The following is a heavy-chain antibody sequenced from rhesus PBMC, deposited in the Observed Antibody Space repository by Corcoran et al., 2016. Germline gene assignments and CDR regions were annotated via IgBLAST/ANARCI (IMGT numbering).Heavy chain of an antibody. CDR2: VDPEDGQA. V-gene: IGHV1-111*02. Sequence: EVQLVQSGAEVKKPGASVKIPCKASGYTFTDYYLHWVRQAPGKGLEWMGRVDPEDGQAIHAQKCQDRVTITADTPTDTAYMELSSLRSEDTAVYYCATMVYCTGSGCGYWGQGVLVTVSS. J-gene: IGHJ4*01. CDR1: GYTFTDYY. CDR3: ATMVYCTGSGCGY. D-gene: IGHD2-21*01.